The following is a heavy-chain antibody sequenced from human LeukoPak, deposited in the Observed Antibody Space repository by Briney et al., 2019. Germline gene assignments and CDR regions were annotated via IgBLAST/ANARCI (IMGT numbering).Heavy chain of an antibody. J-gene: IGHJ5*02. CDR2: ITFSSTYI. Sequence: PGGSLRLSCAASGFTFSSYSMNWVRQAPGKGLEWVSSITFSSTYIYYADSVKGRFTISRDNAKNSLYLQMNSLRAEDTAVYYCARDTAAAPFDPWGQGTLVTVSS. CDR1: GFTFSSYS. D-gene: IGHD6-13*01. CDR3: ARDTAAAPFDP. V-gene: IGHV3-21*01.